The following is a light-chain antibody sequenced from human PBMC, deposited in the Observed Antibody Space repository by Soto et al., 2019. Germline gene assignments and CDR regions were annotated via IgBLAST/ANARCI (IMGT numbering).Light chain of an antibody. CDR3: QQRSNWPST. Sequence: EIVLTQSPATLSLSPGERATLSCRASQSVSSYLAWYQQKPGQAPRLLIYDASNRATGIPARFSGSGSGTDFPLTSSSLEPADFAVYYCQQRSNWPSTFGQGTKLEIK. CDR1: QSVSSY. J-gene: IGKJ2*01. V-gene: IGKV3-11*01. CDR2: DAS.